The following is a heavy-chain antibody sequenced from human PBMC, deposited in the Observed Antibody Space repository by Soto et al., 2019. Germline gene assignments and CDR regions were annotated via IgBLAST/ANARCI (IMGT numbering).Heavy chain of an antibody. CDR3: ARDSYFDLKRGGYYYYAMDV. CDR1: GGSVNSGSYY. Sequence: QVQLQESGPGLVKPSETLSLTCTVSGGSVNSGSYYWSWIRQPPGKGLEWVGHIYYSGSATYNPSLQRRVLSLVDTSKAQFSLKLTSVTAADTAVYYCARDSYFDLKRGGYYYYAMDVWGQGTTVTVSS. V-gene: IGHV4-61*01. J-gene: IGHJ6*02. CDR2: IYYSGSA. D-gene: IGHD3-10*01.